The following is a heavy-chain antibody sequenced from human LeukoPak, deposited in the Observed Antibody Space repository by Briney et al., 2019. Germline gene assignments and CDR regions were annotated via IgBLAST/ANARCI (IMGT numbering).Heavy chain of an antibody. CDR1: GGSFSGYY. CDR2: INHSGST. D-gene: IGHD6-19*01. J-gene: IGHJ4*02. CDR3: ARGPHPKYSSGWYGGY. V-gene: IGHV4-34*01. Sequence: SETLSLTCAVYGGSFSGYYWSWIRQPPGKGLEWIGEINHSGSTNYNPSLKSRVTISVDTSKNQFSLKLSSVTAADTAVYYCARGPHPKYSSGWYGGYWGQGTLVTVSS.